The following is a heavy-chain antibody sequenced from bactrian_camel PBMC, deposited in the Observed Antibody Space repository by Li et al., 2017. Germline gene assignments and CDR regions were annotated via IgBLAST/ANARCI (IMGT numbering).Heavy chain of an antibody. CDR1: GYTVFCSS. V-gene: IGHV3S40*01. Sequence: VQLVESGGGSVQAGGSLRLSCAASGYTVFCSSWSWHRQAPGKEREGVAAIDHTGRSRSATYAPFVRGRFTISRDNAKDTLYLQMNSLKIEDTAVFYCALGSSRQATMTARGKGTQVTVS. D-gene: IGHD3*01. J-gene: IGHJ4*01. CDR2: IDHTGRSRSA.